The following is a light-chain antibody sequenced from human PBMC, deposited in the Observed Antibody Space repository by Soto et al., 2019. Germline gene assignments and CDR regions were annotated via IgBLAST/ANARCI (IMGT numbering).Light chain of an antibody. CDR1: GSDIGGYNH. Sequence: QSALTQPASVSGPPGQSITISCTGTGSDIGGYNHVSWYQHHPGKAPKLIIYEVTNRPSGVSNRFSGSKSGNTASLTISGLQAEDEADYYCSSYTSSTTYVFATVTKLTVL. V-gene: IGLV2-14*01. CDR3: SSYTSSTTYV. J-gene: IGLJ1*01. CDR2: EVT.